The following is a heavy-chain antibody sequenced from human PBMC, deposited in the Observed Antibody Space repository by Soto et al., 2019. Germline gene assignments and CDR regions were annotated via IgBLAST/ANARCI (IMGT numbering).Heavy chain of an antibody. D-gene: IGHD3-10*01. J-gene: IGHJ6*02. CDR3: ARFRGSYGMDV. CDR2: IIPIFGIP. CDR1: GGTFSRYS. Sequence: GASVKVSCKASGGTFSRYSITWVRQAPGHGLEWIGRIIPIFGIPTYAQKFQGRVTITADESTSTAYMELSSLRSEDTAVYYCARFRGSYGMDVWGQGTTVTVSS. V-gene: IGHV1-69*02.